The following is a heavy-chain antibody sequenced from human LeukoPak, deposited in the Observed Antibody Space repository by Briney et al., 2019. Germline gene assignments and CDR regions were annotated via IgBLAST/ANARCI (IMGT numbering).Heavy chain of an antibody. J-gene: IGHJ3*02. CDR1: GFTFSSYS. V-gene: IGHV3-21*01. CDR3: ARGRRDIVVVPAAAAFDI. CDR2: ISSSSSYI. D-gene: IGHD2-2*01. Sequence: GGSLRLSCAASGFTFSSYSMNWVRLAPGKGLEWVSSISSSSSYIYYADSVKGRFTISRDNAKNSLYLQMNSLRAEDTAVYYCARGRRDIVVVPAAAAFDIWGQGTMVTVSS.